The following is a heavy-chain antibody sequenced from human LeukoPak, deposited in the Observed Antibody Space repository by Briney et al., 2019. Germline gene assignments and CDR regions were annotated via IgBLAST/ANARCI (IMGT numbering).Heavy chain of an antibody. Sequence: PGGSLRLSCAASGFTFSSYWMHWVRQAPGKRLVGVSRINSDGSSTSYADSVKGRFTISRDNAKNTLYLQMNSLRAEDTAVYYCASRSSGYYYYMDVWGKGTTVTVSS. D-gene: IGHD6-19*01. CDR2: INSDGSST. J-gene: IGHJ6*03. V-gene: IGHV3-74*01. CDR1: GFTFSSYW. CDR3: ASRSSGYYYYMDV.